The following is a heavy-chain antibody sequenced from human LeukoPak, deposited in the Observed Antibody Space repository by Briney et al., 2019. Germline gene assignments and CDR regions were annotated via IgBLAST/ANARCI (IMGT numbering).Heavy chain of an antibody. J-gene: IGHJ4*02. V-gene: IGHV3-7*01. D-gene: IGHD1-26*01. Sequence: GGSLRLSCAASGFTFSNYWMTWVRQSPGKGLEWVANIDHGGSEKYYVDSVKGRVTISRDNAKNSLYLQMNSLRAEDTAVYYCAKLGGTYRHVGCWGQGTLVTVSS. CDR1: GFTFSNYW. CDR2: IDHGGSEK. CDR3: AKLGGTYRHVGC.